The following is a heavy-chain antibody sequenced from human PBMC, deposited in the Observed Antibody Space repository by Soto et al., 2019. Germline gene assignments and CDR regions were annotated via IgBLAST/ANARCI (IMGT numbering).Heavy chain of an antibody. J-gene: IGHJ4*02. D-gene: IGHD3-10*01. V-gene: IGHV4-4*07. CDR2: IYTSGNS. Sequence: SETLSLTCSVSGGSIRNYYWNWIRHPAGKGLEWIGRIYTSGNSDYNPSLKSRVTMSADTTKNQLSLRLSSVTAADSAVYYCARLWFGKPPGYLDYWGQGIRVTVSS. CDR1: GGSIRNYY. CDR3: ARLWFGKPPGYLDY.